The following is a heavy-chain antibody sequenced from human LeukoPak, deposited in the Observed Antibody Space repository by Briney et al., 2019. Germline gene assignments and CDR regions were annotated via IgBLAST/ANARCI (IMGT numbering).Heavy chain of an antibody. D-gene: IGHD3-22*01. CDR3: VRDDDRPDNGLDY. CDR2: ISWNSGSI. J-gene: IGHJ4*02. Sequence: GGSLRLSCAASGFTFDDYAMHWVRQAPGKGLEWVSGISWNSGSIDYADSVKGRFTISRDNAKNSLYLQMNSLRAEDTAVYYCVRDDDRPDNGLDYWGQGTLVTVSS. V-gene: IGHV3-9*01. CDR1: GFTFDDYA.